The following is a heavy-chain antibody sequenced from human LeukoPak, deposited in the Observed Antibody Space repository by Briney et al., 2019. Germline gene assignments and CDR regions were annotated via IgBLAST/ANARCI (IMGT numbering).Heavy chain of an antibody. J-gene: IGHJ5*02. Sequence: GASVKVSCKASGYTFTSYGITWVRQAPGQGLEWMGWISPYNGNTNYAQKLQGRLTVTTDTSTTTAYMELRSLRYDDTAVYYCARDYAPSVVVPAAIQADWFDPWGQGTLVTVSS. D-gene: IGHD2-2*02. CDR2: ISPYNGNT. CDR1: GYTFTSYG. V-gene: IGHV1-18*01. CDR3: ARDYAPSVVVPAAIQADWFDP.